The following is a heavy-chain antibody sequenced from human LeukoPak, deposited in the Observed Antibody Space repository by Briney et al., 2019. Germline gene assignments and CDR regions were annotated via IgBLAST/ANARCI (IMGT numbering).Heavy chain of an antibody. D-gene: IGHD4-17*01. CDR1: GGSISSYY. CDR3: ARGLYGDPEEYFDY. J-gene: IGHJ4*02. CDR2: IYYSGST. V-gene: IGHV4-59*01. Sequence: SETLSLTCTVSGGSISSYYWSWIRQPPGKGLEWIGYIYYSGSTNYNPSLKSRVTISVDTSKNQFSLELSSVTAADTAVYYCARGLYGDPEEYFDYWGQGTLVTVSS.